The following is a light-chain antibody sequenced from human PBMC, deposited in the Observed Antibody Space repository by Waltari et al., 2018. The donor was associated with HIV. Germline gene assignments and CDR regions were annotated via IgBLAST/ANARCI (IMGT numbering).Light chain of an antibody. V-gene: IGLV2-23*02. CDR2: EVI. CDR1: SSDVGAYNL. CDR3: CSYSGTGVV. J-gene: IGLJ2*01. Sequence: QSALTQPASVSGSPGQSITISCTGTSSDVGAYNLVSWYQKYPGKAPKLMIFEVIKRPSGGSARCAGSRSGNTASLTISGLQTEDEGDYYCCSYSGTGVVFGGGTKVTVL.